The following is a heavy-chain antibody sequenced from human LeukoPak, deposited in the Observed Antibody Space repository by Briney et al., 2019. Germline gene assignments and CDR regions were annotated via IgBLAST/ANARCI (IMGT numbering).Heavy chain of an antibody. CDR2: IGTRGDT. CDR3: VRAPPYSSASWGYYGMDV. Sequence: PGGSLRLSCAASGLTLSRYDMHWVRQATGEGLEWVSAIGTRGDTYYAGSVKGRFTMSRENAKNSLYLQVNSLSAGDTAVYYCVRAPPYSSASWGYYGMDVWGQGTTVTVSS. D-gene: IGHD6-19*01. V-gene: IGHV3-13*01. J-gene: IGHJ6*02. CDR1: GLTLSRYD.